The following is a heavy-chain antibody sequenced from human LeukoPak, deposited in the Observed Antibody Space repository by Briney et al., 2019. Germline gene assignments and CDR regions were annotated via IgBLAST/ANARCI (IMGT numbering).Heavy chain of an antibody. Sequence: PSETLSLTCTVSGYSISSGYYWGWIRQPPGKGLEWIGSIYHSGSTYYNPSLKSRVTILVDTSKNQFSLKLNSVTAADTAVYYCARTSRMVRGVITISNWFDPWGQGTLVTVSS. CDR3: ARTSRMVRGVITISNWFDP. V-gene: IGHV4-38-2*02. J-gene: IGHJ5*02. CDR2: IYHSGST. D-gene: IGHD3-10*01. CDR1: GYSISSGYY.